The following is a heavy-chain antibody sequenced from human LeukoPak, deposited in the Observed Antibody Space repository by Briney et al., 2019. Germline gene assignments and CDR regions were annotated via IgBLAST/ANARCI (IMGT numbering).Heavy chain of an antibody. CDR2: IDNSGDDT. CDR1: GFIYNTYA. J-gene: IGHJ5*02. V-gene: IGHV3-23*01. Sequence: PGGSLRLSCAVSGFIYNTYAMTWVRQAPGKGLEWVSSIDNSGDDTYYADSVKGRFTISRDNSRNTLYLQMSSLRVEDTALYYCGKQFSSSWQFDPRGQGTLVTVSS. D-gene: IGHD6-13*01. CDR3: GKQFSSSWQFDP.